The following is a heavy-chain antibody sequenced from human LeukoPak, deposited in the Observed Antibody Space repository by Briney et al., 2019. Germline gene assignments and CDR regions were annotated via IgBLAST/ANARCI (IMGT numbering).Heavy chain of an antibody. CDR3: VKELYSDNGGYNDAFDI. Sequence: PGGSLRLSCSASGFTFRNYVIHWVRQAPGNGLEYVSAISSNGGSTYYADSVKGRFTISRDNSKNTLYLQMRSLRAEDTAVYYCVKELYSDNGGYNDAFDIWGQGTMVTVSS. D-gene: IGHD3-22*01. CDR2: ISSNGGST. V-gene: IGHV3-64D*09. J-gene: IGHJ3*02. CDR1: GFTFRNYV.